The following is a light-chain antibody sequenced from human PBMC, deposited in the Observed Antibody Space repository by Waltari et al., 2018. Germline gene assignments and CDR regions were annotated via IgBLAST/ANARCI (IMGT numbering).Light chain of an antibody. CDR2: KAS. J-gene: IGKJ1*01. CDR1: QGISSW. Sequence: FQMTQSPSSLSASVAARVTITCRASQGISSWLAWYQQKTGKAPKLLIYKASSLQSGVPSRFSGSGSGTDFTLTISSLQPEDFATYYCQQYNSAPWTFGQGTKVEIK. V-gene: IGKV1-12*01. CDR3: QQYNSAPWT.